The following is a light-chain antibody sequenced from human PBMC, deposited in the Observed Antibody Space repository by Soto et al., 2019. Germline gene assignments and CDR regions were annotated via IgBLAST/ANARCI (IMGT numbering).Light chain of an antibody. CDR3: GTWDNSLSAWV. CDR1: ISNIGNNY. Sequence: QSVLTQPPSVSAAPGQKVSISCTGSISNIGNNYVSWYQQLPGTAPKLLVCEKNKRPSGISDRFSGSKSGTSAALDITGLQTGDEGDYYCGTWDNSLSAWVFGGGTKVTVL. V-gene: IGLV1-51*02. CDR2: EKN. J-gene: IGLJ3*02.